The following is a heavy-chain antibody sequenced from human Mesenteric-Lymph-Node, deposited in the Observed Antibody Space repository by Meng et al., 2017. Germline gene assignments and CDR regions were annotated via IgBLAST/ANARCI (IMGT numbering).Heavy chain of an antibody. CDR1: GYTFTGYY. CDR3: ARDYDDSSSYLIFDY. J-gene: IGHJ4*02. V-gene: IGHV1-2*06. CDR2: INPNSGGT. D-gene: IGHD6-6*01. Sequence: VHVRPSWAEVKNPGASVKSSCKASGYTFTGYYMHWVRQAPGQGLDWMGRINPNSGGTNYAQKFQGRVTMTRDTSISTAYMELSRLRSDDTAVYYCARDYDDSSSYLIFDYWGQGTLVTVSS.